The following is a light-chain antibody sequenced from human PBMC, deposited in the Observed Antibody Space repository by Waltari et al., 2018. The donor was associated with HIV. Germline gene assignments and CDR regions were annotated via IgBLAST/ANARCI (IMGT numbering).Light chain of an antibody. CDR2: DDR. CDR1: NIGSKS. CDR3: QVWESSSDHVV. J-gene: IGLJ2*01. Sequence: SYVLTQSPSVSVALGQTASIACGGNNIGSKSVHWYQQKPGQAPALVIYDDRDRPSGIPERFSGYNSGHTATLSIGRVEAGDEADYYCQVWESSSDHVVIGGGTKLTV. V-gene: IGLV3-21*02.